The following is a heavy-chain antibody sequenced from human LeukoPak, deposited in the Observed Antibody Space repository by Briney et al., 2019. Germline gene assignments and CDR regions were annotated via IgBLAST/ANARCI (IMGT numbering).Heavy chain of an antibody. D-gene: IGHD2-2*01. Sequence: PGGSLRLSCAASGFTFSSYAMSWVRQAPGKGLEWVSAISGSGGSTYYADSVKGRFTISRDNSKNTLYLQMNSLRAEDTAVYYCAKGTLPIHYYYYYMDVWGKGTTVTVSS. CDR3: AKGTLPIHYYYYYMDV. V-gene: IGHV3-23*01. J-gene: IGHJ6*03. CDR2: ISGSGGST. CDR1: GFTFSSYA.